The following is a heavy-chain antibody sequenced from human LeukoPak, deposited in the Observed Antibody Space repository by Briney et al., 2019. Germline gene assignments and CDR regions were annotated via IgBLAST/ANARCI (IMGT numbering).Heavy chain of an antibody. CDR2: INTNGGST. CDR3: ARAGYCSGGSCYGSDY. J-gene: IGHJ4*02. Sequence: GGSPRLSSAASGFTFSSYWMHWVRQAPGKRLVWVSRINTNGGSTNYADSVKSRFTISRDNAKNTLYLQMDSMRAEDTAVYYCARAGYCSGGSCYGSDYWGQGTLVSVSS. V-gene: IGHV3-74*01. D-gene: IGHD2-15*01. CDR1: GFTFSSYW.